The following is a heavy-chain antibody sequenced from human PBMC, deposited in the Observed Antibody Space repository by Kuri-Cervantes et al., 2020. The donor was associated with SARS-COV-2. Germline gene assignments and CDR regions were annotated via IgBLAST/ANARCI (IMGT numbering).Heavy chain of an antibody. Sequence: GESLKISCAASGFTVSSNEMSWVRQAPGKGLEWISSISGGSTYYADSRKGRFTISRDNSKNTLHLQMNSLRAEDTAVYYCAKLKRYQLLRYHMDVWGKGTTVTVSS. J-gene: IGHJ6*03. CDR2: ISGGST. V-gene: IGHV3-38-3*01. CDR3: AKLKRYQLLRYHMDV. D-gene: IGHD2-2*01. CDR1: GFTVSSNE.